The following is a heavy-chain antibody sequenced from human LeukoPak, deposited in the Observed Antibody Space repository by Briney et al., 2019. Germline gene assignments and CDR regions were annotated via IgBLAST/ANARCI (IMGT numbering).Heavy chain of an antibody. D-gene: IGHD3-10*01. J-gene: IGHJ4*02. V-gene: IGHV4-59*11. CDR1: GGSIENHH. CDR2: IYSSGST. CDR3: ARDRGRYDGPQTDY. Sequence: SETLSLTCTVSGGSIENHHWTWVRQPPGKGLEWIGYIYSSGSTNYNPSLKSRVTILLDTSRNQFSPKLTSVSAADTAVYYCARDRGRYDGPQTDYWGQGILVTVSS.